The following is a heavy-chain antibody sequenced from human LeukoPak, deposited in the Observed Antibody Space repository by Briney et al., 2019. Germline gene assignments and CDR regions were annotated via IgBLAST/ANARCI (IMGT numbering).Heavy chain of an antibody. CDR3: ARDRGDSGSQNAFDI. CDR1: GYTFTSYY. V-gene: IGHV1-46*01. D-gene: IGHD2-21*02. CDR2: INPSGGST. Sequence: ASVKVSCKASGYTFTSYYMHWVRQAPGEGLEWMGIINPSGGSTSYAQKFQGRVTMTRDTSTSTVYVELSSLRSEDTAVYYCARDRGDSGSQNAFDIWGQGTMVTVSS. J-gene: IGHJ3*02.